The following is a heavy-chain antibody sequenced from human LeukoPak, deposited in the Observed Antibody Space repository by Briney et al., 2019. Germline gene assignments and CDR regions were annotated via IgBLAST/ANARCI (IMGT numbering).Heavy chain of an antibody. CDR3: ARVSRGIVVVPAASHYYYYYYMDV. CDR2: ISWNSGSI. D-gene: IGHD2-2*01. J-gene: IGHJ6*03. Sequence: GRSLRLSCAASGFTFDDYAMHWVRQAPGKGLEWVSGISWNSGSIGYVDSVKGRFTISRDNAKNSLYLQMNSLRAEDTAVYYCARVSRGIVVVPAASHYYYYYYMDVWGKGTTVTVSS. CDR1: GFTFDDYA. V-gene: IGHV3-9*01.